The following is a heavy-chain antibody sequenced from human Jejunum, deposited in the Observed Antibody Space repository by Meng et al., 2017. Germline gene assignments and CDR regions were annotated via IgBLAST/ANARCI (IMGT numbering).Heavy chain of an antibody. CDR2: IYTSGST. CDR3: ARGGAVAGVWWYFDL. D-gene: IGHD6-19*01. V-gene: IGHV4-4*07. Sequence: GQLQESGPGLVKPSETLSLTVTVSGDSISGYYWSWIRQPAGKGLEWIGRIYTSGSTNYNPSLKSRVTMSVDTSKNQFSLKLTSLTAADTAVYYCARGGAVAGVWWYFDLWGRGTLVTVSS. J-gene: IGHJ2*01. CDR1: GDSISGYY.